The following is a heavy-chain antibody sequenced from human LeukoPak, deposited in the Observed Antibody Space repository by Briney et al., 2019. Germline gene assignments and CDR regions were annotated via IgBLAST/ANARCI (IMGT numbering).Heavy chain of an antibody. Sequence: PGGSLRLSCAASGFTFSSYGMHWVRQAPGKGLEWVAVISYDESNKYYADSVKGRFTISRDNSKNTLYLQMNSLRAEDTAVYYCAKGLAVAGHFDYWGQGTLVTVSS. V-gene: IGHV3-30*18. J-gene: IGHJ4*02. CDR1: GFTFSSYG. CDR3: AKGLAVAGHFDY. D-gene: IGHD6-19*01. CDR2: ISYDESNK.